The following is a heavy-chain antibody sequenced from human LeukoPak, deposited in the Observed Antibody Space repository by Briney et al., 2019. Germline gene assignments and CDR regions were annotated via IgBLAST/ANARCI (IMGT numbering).Heavy chain of an antibody. V-gene: IGHV3-21*06. CDR2: ISSTSSDL. D-gene: IGHD3-10*01. CDR3: ARAAGHYFDY. CDR1: GFNFKSYS. Sequence: PGGSLRLSCAASGFNFKSYSMNWVRQAPGKGLVWVSFISSTSSDLLYADSVKGRFTVSRDNGKNSLYLQMNSLRVEDTAAYYCARAAGHYFDYWGQGSLVTVSS. J-gene: IGHJ4*02.